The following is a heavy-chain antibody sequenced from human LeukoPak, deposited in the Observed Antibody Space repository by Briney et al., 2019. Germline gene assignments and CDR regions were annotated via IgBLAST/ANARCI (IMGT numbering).Heavy chain of an antibody. J-gene: IGHJ4*02. Sequence: GGSLRLSCAASGFTFSNSAMSWVRQAPGKGLEWVAFIHYDGSNNYYADSVKGRFTISRDNSKNTLYLQMNTLRADDTAVYYCAKDHGSSDWYYFDYWGQGTLVTVSS. V-gene: IGHV3-30*02. CDR1: GFTFSNSA. D-gene: IGHD6-13*01. CDR3: AKDHGSSDWYYFDY. CDR2: IHYDGSNN.